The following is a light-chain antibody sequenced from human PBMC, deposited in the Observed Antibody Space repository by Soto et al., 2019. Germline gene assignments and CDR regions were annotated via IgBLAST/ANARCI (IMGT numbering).Light chain of an antibody. V-gene: IGLV2-14*03. CDR2: DVS. CDR1: SSDVGDYNF. J-gene: IGLJ2*01. Sequence: QSALTQPASVSGSPGQSITISCTGTSSDVGDYNFVSWYQQHSGKAPKLIIYDVSNRPSGVSNRFSGSKSGNTASLTISGRQAEDEADYHCSSYTSGSSPLVFGGGTKVTVL. CDR3: SSYTSGSSPLV.